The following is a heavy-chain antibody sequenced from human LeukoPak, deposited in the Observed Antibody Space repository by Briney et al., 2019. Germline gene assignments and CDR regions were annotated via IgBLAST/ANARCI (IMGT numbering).Heavy chain of an antibody. CDR1: GFTFTGYY. CDR2: INLNSGGT. J-gene: IGHJ4*02. V-gene: IGHV1-2*02. Sequence: ASVKVSCKTSGFTFTGYYMHRVRQAPGQGLEWMGWINLNSGGTKYAQKFQGRVTMARDTSISTAYMELNRLTSDDTAVYYCTRGGPSRGTGFYYFDYWGQGTLVTVSS. CDR3: TRGGPSRGTGFYYFDY. D-gene: IGHD6-19*01.